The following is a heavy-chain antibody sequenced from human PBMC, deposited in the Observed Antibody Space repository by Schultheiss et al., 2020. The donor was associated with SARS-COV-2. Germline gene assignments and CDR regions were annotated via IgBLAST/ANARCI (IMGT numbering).Heavy chain of an antibody. CDR1: GGSISSGGYY. J-gene: IGHJ6*02. CDR2: IYYSGST. CDR3: ARFWAYRYCSGGSCYREGNYYYYGMDV. V-gene: IGHV4-31*03. Sequence: SQTLSLTCTVSGGSISSGGYYWSWIRQHPGKGLEWIGYIYYSGSTYYNPSLKSRVTISIDTSKNQFSLKLSSVTAADTAVYYCARFWAYRYCSGGSCYREGNYYYYGMDVWGQGTTVTVSS. D-gene: IGHD2-15*01.